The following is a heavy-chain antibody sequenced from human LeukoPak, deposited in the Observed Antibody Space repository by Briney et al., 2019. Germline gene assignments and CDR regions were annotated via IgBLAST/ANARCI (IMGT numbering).Heavy chain of an antibody. D-gene: IGHD6-13*01. V-gene: IGHV3-7*01. CDR2: IKQDGSEK. CDR3: ARDQGSSSWVYYYMDV. J-gene: IGHJ6*03. CDR1: GFTFSSYW. Sequence: GGSLRLSCAASGFTFSSYWMSWVRQAPGKGLEWVASIKQDGSEKYYVDSVKGRFTISRDNAKNSLYLQMNSLRAEDTAVYYCARDQGSSSWVYYYMDVWGKGTTVTVSS.